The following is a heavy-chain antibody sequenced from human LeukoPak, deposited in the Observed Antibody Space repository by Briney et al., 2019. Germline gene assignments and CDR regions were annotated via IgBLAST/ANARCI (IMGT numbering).Heavy chain of an antibody. CDR3: ASCSAYSSSPFDY. V-gene: IGHV4-59*01. D-gene: IGHD6-19*01. J-gene: IGHJ4*02. Sequence: SETLSLTCTVSGGSISTYFWSWIRQPPGKGLEWIGYIYYIGNTNYNPSLRSRVTISVDTSKNQFSLKLSSVTAADTAVYYCASCSAYSSSPFDYWGQGTLVTVSS. CDR1: GGSISTYF. CDR2: IYYIGNT.